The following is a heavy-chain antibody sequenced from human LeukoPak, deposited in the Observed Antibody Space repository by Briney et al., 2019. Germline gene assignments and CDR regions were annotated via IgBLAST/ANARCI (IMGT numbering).Heavy chain of an antibody. Sequence: GASVKVSCKASGYTFTSYDINWVRQATGQGLEWMGWMNPNSGNTGYAQKFQGRVTITRNTSISTAYMELSSLRSEDTAVYYCARPAGDSSGYSGSYYMDVWGKGTTVIVSS. CDR2: MNPNSGNT. CDR3: ARPAGDSSGYSGSYYMDV. CDR1: GYTFTSYD. V-gene: IGHV1-8*03. J-gene: IGHJ6*03. D-gene: IGHD3-22*01.